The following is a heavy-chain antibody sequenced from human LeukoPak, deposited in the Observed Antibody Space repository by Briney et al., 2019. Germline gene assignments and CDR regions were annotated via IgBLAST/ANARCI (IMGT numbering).Heavy chain of an antibody. J-gene: IGHJ5*02. CDR1: GYTFTGYY. V-gene: IGHV1-2*06. Sequence: GASVKVSCRASGYTFTGYYMHWVRQAPGQGLEWMGRISPNSGGTNYAQKFQGRVTMTRDTSISTAYMELSRLRSDDTAVYYCARTGIWSDMEDWFDPWGQGTLVTVSS. CDR3: ARTGIWSDMEDWFDP. D-gene: IGHD3-3*01. CDR2: ISPNSGGT.